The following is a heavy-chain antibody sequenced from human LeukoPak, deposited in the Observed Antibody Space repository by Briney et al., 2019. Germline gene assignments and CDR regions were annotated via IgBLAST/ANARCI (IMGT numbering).Heavy chain of an antibody. CDR3: ARDPSTNYYYYYYMDV. Sequence: ASVKVSCKASGYTFTNYYMHWVRQAPGQGLEWMGIINPSGGSTTYAQKFQGRVTMTRDTSTSTVYMELSSLKSEDTAVYYCARDPSTNYYYYYYMDVWGKGTTATVSS. J-gene: IGHJ6*03. CDR2: INPSGGST. V-gene: IGHV1-46*01. CDR1: GYTFTNYY.